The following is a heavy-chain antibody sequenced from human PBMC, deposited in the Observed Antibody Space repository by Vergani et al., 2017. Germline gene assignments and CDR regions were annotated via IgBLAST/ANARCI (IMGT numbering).Heavy chain of an antibody. CDR3: AREGAVSNVLVAFDI. D-gene: IGHD1-26*01. CDR1: GFTFSSYS. J-gene: IGHJ3*02. CDR2: ISSSSSYI. Sequence: EVQLVESGGGLVKPGGSLRLSCAASGFTFSSYSMNWVRQAPGKGLEWVSSISSSSSYIYYADSVKGRFTISRDNAKNSLYLQMNSLRAEDTAVYYCAREGAVSNVLVAFDIWGQGTMVTVSS. V-gene: IGHV3-21*01.